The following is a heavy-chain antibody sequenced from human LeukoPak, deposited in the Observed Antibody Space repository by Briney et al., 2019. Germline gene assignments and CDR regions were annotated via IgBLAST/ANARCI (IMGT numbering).Heavy chain of an antibody. CDR1: GFTFSNAW. CDR3: TTYDYGDYYFFYGMDV. V-gene: IGHV3-15*01. D-gene: IGHD4-17*01. CDR2: IKRKTDGGAI. J-gene: IGHJ6*02. Sequence: TGGSLRLSCAASGFTFSNAWMSWVRQVPGKGLEWVGRIKRKTDGGAIDYGAAVKGRFTVSRDDSKNTLYLQMDSLKSEDTAVYYCTTYDYGDYYFFYGMDVWGQGTTVTVSS.